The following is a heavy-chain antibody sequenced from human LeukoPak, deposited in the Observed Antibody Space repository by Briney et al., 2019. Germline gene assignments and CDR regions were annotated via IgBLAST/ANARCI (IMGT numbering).Heavy chain of an antibody. CDR3: AKDRLVGTTYFEY. CDR1: GFTFSSYG. J-gene: IGHJ4*02. D-gene: IGHD1-26*01. CDR2: ISYDGSNK. V-gene: IGHV3-30*18. Sequence: QPGGSLRLSCAASGFTFSSYGMHWVRQAPGKGLEWVAVISYDGSNKFYADSVKGRFTISRDNSRNTLYLQMNSLTTEDSAVYYCAKDRLVGTTYFEYWGQGTLVTVSS.